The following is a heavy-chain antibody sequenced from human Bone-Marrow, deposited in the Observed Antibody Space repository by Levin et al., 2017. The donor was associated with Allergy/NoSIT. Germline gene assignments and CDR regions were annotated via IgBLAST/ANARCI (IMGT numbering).Heavy chain of an antibody. Sequence: GESLKISCAASGFTFSSYEMNWVRQAPGKGLEWVSYISSSGSTIYYADSVKGRFTISRDNAKNSLYLQMNSLRAEDTAVYYCAREGGAVAATGAFDIWGQGTMVTVSS. CDR3: AREGGAVAATGAFDI. CDR1: GFTFSSYE. V-gene: IGHV3-48*03. D-gene: IGHD6-19*01. CDR2: ISSSGSTI. J-gene: IGHJ3*02.